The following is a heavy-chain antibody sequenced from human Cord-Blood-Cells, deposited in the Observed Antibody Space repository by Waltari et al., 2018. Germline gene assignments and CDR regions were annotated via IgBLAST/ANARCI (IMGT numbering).Heavy chain of an antibody. CDR3: ARDRYYDSSGYYLDAFDI. D-gene: IGHD3-22*01. Sequence: QVQLVQSGAAVKKPGASVKVPCRASGYTFTGYFLHWVRQSPGQGLEWMGWINPNSGGTNYAQKFQGRVTMTRDTSISTAYMELSRLRSDDTAVYYCARDRYYDSSGYYLDAFDIWGQGTMVTVSS. J-gene: IGHJ3*02. CDR1: GYTFTGYF. CDR2: INPNSGGT. V-gene: IGHV1-2*02.